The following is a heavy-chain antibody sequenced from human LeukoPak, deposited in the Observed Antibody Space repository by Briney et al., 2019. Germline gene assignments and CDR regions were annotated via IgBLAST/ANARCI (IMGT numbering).Heavy chain of an antibody. D-gene: IGHD3-10*01. CDR1: GGSFSGYY. J-gene: IGHJ4*02. Sequence: SETLSLTCAVYGGSFSGYYWSWIRQPPGKGLEWIGEINHSGSTNYNPSLKSRVTISVDTSKNQFSLKLSSVTAADTAVYYCARGSVGIWFGAQSLNDYWGQGTLVTVSS. V-gene: IGHV4-34*01. CDR3: ARGSVGIWFGAQSLNDY. CDR2: INHSGST.